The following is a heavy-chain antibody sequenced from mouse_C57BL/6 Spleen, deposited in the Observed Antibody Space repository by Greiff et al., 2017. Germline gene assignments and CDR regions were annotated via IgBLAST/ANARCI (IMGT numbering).Heavy chain of an antibody. J-gene: IGHJ3*01. D-gene: IGHD4-1*01. CDR2: IRNKANGYTT. Sequence: EVMLVESGGGLVQPGGSLSLSCAASGFTFTDYYMSWVRQPPGKALEWLGFIRNKANGYTTEYSASVKGRFTISRDNSQSILYLQMNALRAEDSATYYCARSDWDAWFAYWGQGTLVTVSA. CDR3: ARSDWDAWFAY. V-gene: IGHV7-3*01. CDR1: GFTFTDYY.